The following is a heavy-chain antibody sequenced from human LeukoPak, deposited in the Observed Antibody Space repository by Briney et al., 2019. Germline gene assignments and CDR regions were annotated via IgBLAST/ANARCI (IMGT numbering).Heavy chain of an antibody. CDR2: INXXXNT. J-gene: IGHJ5*02. Sequence: INXXXNTNYNPSLKSRVTISVDTSKNQFSLKLSSVTAADTAVYYCARGRGVTMVRGVIMRNWFDPWGQGTLVTVSS. D-gene: IGHD3-10*01. CDR3: ARGRGVTMVRGVIMRNWFDP. V-gene: IGHV4-34*01.